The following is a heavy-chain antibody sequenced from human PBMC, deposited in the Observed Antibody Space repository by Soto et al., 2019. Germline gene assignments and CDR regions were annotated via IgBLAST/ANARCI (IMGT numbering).Heavy chain of an antibody. D-gene: IGHD3-16*01. J-gene: IGHJ3*02. V-gene: IGHV3-33*01. CDR2: IWYDGSNK. CDR3: ARDGAGFLSDAFDI. CDR1: GFTFSSYG. Sequence: QVQLVESGGGVVQPGRSLRLSCAASGFTFSSYGMHWVRQAPGKGLAWVAVIWYDGSNKYYADSVKGRFTISRDNSKNTLYLQMNSLRAEDTAVYYCARDGAGFLSDAFDIWGQGTMVTVSS.